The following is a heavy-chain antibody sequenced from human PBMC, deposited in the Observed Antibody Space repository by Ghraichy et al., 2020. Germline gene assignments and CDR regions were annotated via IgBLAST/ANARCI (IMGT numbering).Heavy chain of an antibody. CDR2: IFHSGST. CDR1: GGSISSGGFS. V-gene: IGHV4-30-2*01. CDR3: ARVTDSYYYYGMDV. Sequence: SETLSLTCAVSGGSISSGGFSWSWIRQPPGKGLEWIGYIFHSGSTYYTPSLKSRVTISVDRSKNQFSLNLSSVTAADTAVYYCARVTDSYYYYGMDVWGQGTTVTVSS. J-gene: IGHJ6*02.